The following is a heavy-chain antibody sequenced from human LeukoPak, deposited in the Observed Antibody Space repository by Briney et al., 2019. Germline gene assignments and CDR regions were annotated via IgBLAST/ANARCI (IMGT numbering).Heavy chain of an antibody. CDR1: GFTFSSYW. Sequence: PGGSLRLSCATSGFTFSSYWMHWVRQAPGKGLEWVSAISGSGGSTYYADSVKGRFTISRDNSKNTLYLQMNSLRAEDTAVYYCAGYNCSSTTCYTGGFDYWGQGTLVTVSS. J-gene: IGHJ4*02. CDR2: ISGSGGST. V-gene: IGHV3-23*01. CDR3: AGYNCSSTTCYTGGFDY. D-gene: IGHD2-2*02.